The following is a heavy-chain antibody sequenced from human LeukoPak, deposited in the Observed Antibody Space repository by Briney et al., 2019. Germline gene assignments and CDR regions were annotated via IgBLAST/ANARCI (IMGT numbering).Heavy chain of an antibody. V-gene: IGHV4-34*01. Sequence: SETLSLTCAVYGGSFSGYYWSWIRQPPGKGLEWIGEINHSGSTNYNPSLKSRVTISVDTSKNQFSLKLSSVTAADTAVYYCARGRRYFDWLSQYYFDYWGQGTLVTVPS. CDR1: GGSFSGYY. D-gene: IGHD3-9*01. CDR3: ARGRRYFDWLSQYYFDY. J-gene: IGHJ4*02. CDR2: INHSGST.